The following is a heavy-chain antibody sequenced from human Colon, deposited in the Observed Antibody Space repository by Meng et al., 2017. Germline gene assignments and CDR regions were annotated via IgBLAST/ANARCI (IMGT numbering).Heavy chain of an antibody. CDR1: GYTFTSYD. Sequence: QGQVVQSGPEGKNPGASVKVSCKASGYTFTSYDINWVRQATGQGLEWMGWMNPNSGNTGYAQKFQGRVTMTRNTSISTAYMELSSLTSEDTAVYYCARGLRIEARPEWFDPWGQGTLVTVSS. V-gene: IGHV1-8*01. D-gene: IGHD6-6*01. CDR3: ARGLRIEARPEWFDP. J-gene: IGHJ5*02. CDR2: MNPNSGNT.